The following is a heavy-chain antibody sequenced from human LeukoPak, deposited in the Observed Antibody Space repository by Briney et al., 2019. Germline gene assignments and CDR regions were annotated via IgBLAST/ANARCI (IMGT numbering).Heavy chain of an antibody. V-gene: IGHV3-23*01. Sequence: GGSLRLSCAVSGFAFGSEAMSWVRQSPARGLEWVASISPGGGTTYYADYVKGRFTISRDNSKNSLYLQMNSLRAEDTAVYYCARGAIAVAGGGYWGQGTLVTVSS. CDR3: ARGAIAVAGGGY. D-gene: IGHD6-19*01. CDR1: GFAFGSEA. CDR2: ISPGGGTT. J-gene: IGHJ4*02.